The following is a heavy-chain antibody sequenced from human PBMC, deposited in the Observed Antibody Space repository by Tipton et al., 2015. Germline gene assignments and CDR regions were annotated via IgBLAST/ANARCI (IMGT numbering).Heavy chain of an antibody. CDR2: ISYTDGA. V-gene: IGHV4-61*05. D-gene: IGHD3-9*01. Sequence: TLSLTCTVSGGSISSRSYYWGWIRQPPGKGLEWIGYISYTDGAHYNPALKSRVTISVDTSKNQFSLKLTSVTAADTAVYYCACQDYDSLTRDYQTVDYWGQGTLVTVSS. CDR1: GGSISSRSYY. J-gene: IGHJ4*02. CDR3: ACQDYDSLTRDYQTVDY.